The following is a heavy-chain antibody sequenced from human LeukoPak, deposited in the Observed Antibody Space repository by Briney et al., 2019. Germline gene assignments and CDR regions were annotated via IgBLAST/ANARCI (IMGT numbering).Heavy chain of an antibody. CDR2: ITSDSSYM. V-gene: IGHV3-21*04. CDR3: ARGFYGMDV. Sequence: GGSLRLSCAASGFTFSSYTMNWVRQAPGKGLEWVSVITSDSSYMNYADSVKGRFTISRDISKNTLYLQMNGLRADDTAVYYCARGFYGMDVWGNGTTVTISS. CDR1: GFTFSSYT. J-gene: IGHJ6*04.